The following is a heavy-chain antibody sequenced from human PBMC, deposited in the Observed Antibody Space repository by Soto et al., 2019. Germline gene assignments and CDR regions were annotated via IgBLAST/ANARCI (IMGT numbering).Heavy chain of an antibody. CDR3: ASGRSSSWTTYYYGMDV. D-gene: IGHD6-13*01. V-gene: IGHV5-10-1*01. J-gene: IGHJ6*02. CDR1: GYSFTSYW. Sequence: GESLKISCKGSGYSFTSYWISWVRQMPGKGLEWMGRVDPSDSYTNYSPSFQGHVTISADKSISTAYLQWSSLKASDTAMYYCASGRSSSWTTYYYGMDVWGQGTTVTVSS. CDR2: VDPSDSYT.